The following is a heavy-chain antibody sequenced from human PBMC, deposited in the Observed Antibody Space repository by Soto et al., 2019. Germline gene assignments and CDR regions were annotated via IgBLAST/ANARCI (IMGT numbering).Heavy chain of an antibody. CDR1: GGSISSSSYY. CDR3: ARLRSLPPLYYFDY. J-gene: IGHJ4*02. CDR2: IYYSGST. V-gene: IGHV4-39*01. Sequence: SETLSLTCTVSGGSISSSSYYWGWIRQPPGKGLEWIGSIYYSGSTYYNPSLKSRVTISVDTSKNQFSLKLSSVTAADPAVYYCARLRSLPPLYYFDYWGQGTLVTVSS.